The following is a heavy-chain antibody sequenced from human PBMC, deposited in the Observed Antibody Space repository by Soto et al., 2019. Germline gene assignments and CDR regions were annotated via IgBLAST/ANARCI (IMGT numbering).Heavy chain of an antibody. J-gene: IGHJ4*02. V-gene: IGHV4-31*03. CDR3: ARERSGVVHFDY. CDR1: GGSISSSGFS. D-gene: IGHD3-3*01. CDR2: IYYSGST. Sequence: SETLSLTCTVSGGSISSSGFSRGWVRQPPGKGLEWIGYIYYSGSTYYNPSLKSRVTISVDTSKNQFSLKLSSVTAADTAVYYCARERSGVVHFDYWGQGTLVTVSS.